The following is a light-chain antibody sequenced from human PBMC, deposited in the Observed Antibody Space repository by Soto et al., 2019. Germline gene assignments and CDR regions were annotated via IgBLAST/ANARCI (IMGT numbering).Light chain of an antibody. Sequence: DIQSTRWPASVWPCVGGRVCITCRASQSIGTFFNWYQQKPGEAPNLLIHSSFTFLSGVPSRFSGTGSGTDFTLTISSLQPEDFATYFCQQAFSAEWTFGQGTKVDIK. CDR1: QSIGTF. V-gene: IGKV1-39*01. J-gene: IGKJ1*01. CDR2: SSF. CDR3: QQAFSAEWT.